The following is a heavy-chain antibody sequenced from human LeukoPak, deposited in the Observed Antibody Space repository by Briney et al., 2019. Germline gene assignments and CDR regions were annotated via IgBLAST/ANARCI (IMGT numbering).Heavy chain of an antibody. CDR3: ARDRTGTTDY. CDR2: INPNSGGT. Sequence: GASVKVSCKASGGTFSRLAISWVRQAPGQGLEWMGWINPNSGGTNYAQKFQGRVTMTRDTSISTAYMELSRLRSDDTAVYYCARDRTGTTDYWGQGTLVTVSS. J-gene: IGHJ4*02. V-gene: IGHV1-2*02. CDR1: GGTFSRLA. D-gene: IGHD1-1*01.